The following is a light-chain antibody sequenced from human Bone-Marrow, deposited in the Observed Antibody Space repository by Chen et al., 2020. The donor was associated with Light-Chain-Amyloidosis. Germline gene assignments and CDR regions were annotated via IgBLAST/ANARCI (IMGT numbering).Light chain of an antibody. J-gene: IGLJ3*02. V-gene: IGLV3-21*02. CDR3: QVWDRSSDRPV. CDR2: DDS. Sequence: SYVLTQPSSVSVAPGQTATIDCGGNNIGSTSVHWYQQTPGQAPLLVVYDDSDRPSGSPERLSGSNSENTANLTISRVEAGDEADYSCQVWDRSSDRPVFGGGTKLTVL. CDR1: NIGSTS.